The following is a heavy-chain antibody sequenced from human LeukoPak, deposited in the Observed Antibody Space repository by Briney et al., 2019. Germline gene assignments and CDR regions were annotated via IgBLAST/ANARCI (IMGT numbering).Heavy chain of an antibody. V-gene: IGHV3-74*01. CDR2: INSDGSIT. CDR3: ARARYPGINWFDP. CDR1: GFTFTTYW. J-gene: IGHJ5*02. D-gene: IGHD1-14*01. Sequence: GGSLRLSCAASGFTFTTYWMHWVRQAPGKGLVWVSHINSDGSITSYADSVKGRFTISRDNAKNTLYLQMNSLRAEDTAVYYCARARYPGINWFDPWGQGTLVTVSS.